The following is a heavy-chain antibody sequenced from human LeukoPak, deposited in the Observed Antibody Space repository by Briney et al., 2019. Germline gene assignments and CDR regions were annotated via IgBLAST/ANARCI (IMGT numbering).Heavy chain of an antibody. J-gene: IGHJ3*02. Sequence: SETLSLTCTVSGGSISSGGYYWSWIRQHPGKGLEWIGYIYYSGSTYYNPSLKSRVTISVDTSKNQFSLKLSSVTAADTAVYYCARPRRGGDWSDAFDIWGQGTMVTVSS. CDR3: ARPRRGGDWSDAFDI. CDR2: IYYSGST. CDR1: GGSISSGGYY. V-gene: IGHV4-31*03. D-gene: IGHD2-21*02.